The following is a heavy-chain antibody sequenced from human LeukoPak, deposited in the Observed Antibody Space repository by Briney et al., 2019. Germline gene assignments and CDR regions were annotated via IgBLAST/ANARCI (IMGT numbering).Heavy chain of an antibody. CDR3: ARDVASYYYGMDV. J-gene: IGHJ6*02. CDR2: ISSSSSYI. CDR1: GFTFSSYS. Sequence: PGGSLRLSCAATGFTFSSYSMNWVRQAPGKGLEWVSSISSSSSYIYYADSVKGRFTISRDNAKNSLYLQMNSLRAEDTAVYYCARDVASYYYGMDVWGQGTTVTVSS. V-gene: IGHV3-21*01. D-gene: IGHD5-12*01.